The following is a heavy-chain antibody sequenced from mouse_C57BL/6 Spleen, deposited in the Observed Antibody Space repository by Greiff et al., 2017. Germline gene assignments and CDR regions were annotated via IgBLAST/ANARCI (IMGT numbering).Heavy chain of an antibody. CDR2: IYPGNSDT. CDR3: TRWGLRRGDYFDY. J-gene: IGHJ2*01. V-gene: IGHV1-5*01. D-gene: IGHD2-4*01. CDR1: GYTFTSYW. Sequence: VQLQQSGTVLARPGASVKMSCKTSGYTFTSYWMHWVKQRPGQGLEWIGAIYPGNSDTSYNQKFKGKAKLTAVTSASTAYMELSSLTNEDSAVYYCTRWGLRRGDYFDYWGKGTTLTVSS.